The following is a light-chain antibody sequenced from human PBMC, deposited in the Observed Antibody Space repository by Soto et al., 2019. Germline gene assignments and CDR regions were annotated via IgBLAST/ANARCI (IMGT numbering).Light chain of an antibody. CDR1: SGGIGESNY. CDR2: EAS. CDR3: SSYSSGSTLYV. J-gene: IGLJ1*01. Sequence: QSVLTQPASVSGSPGQSISIACAGGSGGIGESNYVSWYQQHPGRAPRLLIYEASYRPSGVSHRFSGSKFGNTASLTISGLQAEDEADYHCSSYSSGSTLYVFGTGTRSPS. V-gene: IGLV2-14*01.